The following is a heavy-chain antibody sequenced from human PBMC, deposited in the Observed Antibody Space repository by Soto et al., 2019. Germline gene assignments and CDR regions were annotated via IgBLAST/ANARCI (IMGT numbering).Heavy chain of an antibody. J-gene: IGHJ2*01. D-gene: IGHD4-17*01. CDR2: IKQDGSEK. CDR3: ARKTYGGNSEGYFDL. CDR1: GFTFSSYW. Sequence: EVQLVESGGGLVQPGGSLRLSCAASGFTFSSYWMSWVRQAPGKGLEWVANIKQDGSEKYYVDSVKGRFTISRDNAKNSLYLQMNSLRAEDTAVYYCARKTYGGNSEGYFDLWGRGTLVTVSS. V-gene: IGHV3-7*01.